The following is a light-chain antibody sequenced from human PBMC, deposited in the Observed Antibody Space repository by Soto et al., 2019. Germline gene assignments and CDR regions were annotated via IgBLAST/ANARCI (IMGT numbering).Light chain of an antibody. V-gene: IGKV3-15*01. CDR2: GAS. CDR1: QSVGSN. J-gene: IGKJ1*01. CDR3: QQYNNWPPDRT. Sequence: EIVMTQSPATLSVSPGERATLSCRASQSVGSNLAWYQLKPGQAPRLLIYGASTRSTGIPARFSGSGSGTDFTLTISSLQSEDFAIDLCQQYNNWPPDRTFGQGTKVEIK.